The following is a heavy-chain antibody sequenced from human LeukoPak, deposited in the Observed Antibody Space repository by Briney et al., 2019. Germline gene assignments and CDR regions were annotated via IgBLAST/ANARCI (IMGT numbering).Heavy chain of an antibody. D-gene: IGHD2-2*01. V-gene: IGHV3-48*01. J-gene: IGHJ6*02. CDR1: GFTFSSYS. CDR2: ISSSSSTI. CDR3: ARDTRDCSSTSCYAGVYYYYYGMDV. Sequence: PGGSLRLSCAASGFTFSSYSMNWVRQAPGKGLEWVSYISSSSSTIYYADSVKGRFTISRDNAKNSLYLQMNSLRAEDTAVYYCARDTRDCSSTSCYAGVYYYYYGMDVWGQGTTVTVSS.